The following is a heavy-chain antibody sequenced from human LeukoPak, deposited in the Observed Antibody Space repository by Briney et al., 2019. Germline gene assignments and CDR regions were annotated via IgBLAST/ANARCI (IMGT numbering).Heavy chain of an antibody. V-gene: IGHV1-8*01. CDR1: GYTFTSYG. Sequence: GASVKVFSKASGYTFTSYGINRVRQATGQGLEWMGWMNPNSGNTGYAQKFQGRVTMTRNTSISTAYMELSSVRSEDTAVYYCARGSWLQLIDYWGQGTLVTVSS. CDR3: ARGSWLQLIDY. CDR2: MNPNSGNT. D-gene: IGHD5-24*01. J-gene: IGHJ4*02.